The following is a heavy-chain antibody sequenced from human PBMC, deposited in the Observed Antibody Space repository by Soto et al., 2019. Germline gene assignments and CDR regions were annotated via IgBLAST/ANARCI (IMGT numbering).Heavy chain of an antibody. J-gene: IGHJ3*02. CDR3: ARGGGVGVAGSAAFDM. CDR2: INPATGAA. CDR1: GYPVTAYY. V-gene: IGHV1-2*02. Sequence: QLHLVQSGAVVKKPGASVTVSCSASGYPVTAYYMHWVRQAPGRGLAWMGGINPATGAAKYTQSFQGRVTLNRETPTSTVFMEARCLTSEDTAVFYCARGGGVGVAGSAAFDMWGQGTLVTVSS. D-gene: IGHD3-3*01.